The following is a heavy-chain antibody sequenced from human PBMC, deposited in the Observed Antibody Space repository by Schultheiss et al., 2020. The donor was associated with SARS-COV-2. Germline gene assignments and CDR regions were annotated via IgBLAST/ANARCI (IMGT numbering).Heavy chain of an antibody. CDR2: IYYSGST. D-gene: IGHD1-26*01. V-gene: IGHV4-59*01. CDR3: SRVDRGIVGATGDDYYYGMDV. Sequence: SETLSLTCTVSGGSISSYYWSWIRQPRGKGLEWIGYIYYSGSTNYNPSLKSRVTISVDTSKNQFSLELSSVTAADTAVYYCSRVDRGIVGATGDDYYYGMDVWGQGTTVTVSS. J-gene: IGHJ6*02. CDR1: GGSISSYY.